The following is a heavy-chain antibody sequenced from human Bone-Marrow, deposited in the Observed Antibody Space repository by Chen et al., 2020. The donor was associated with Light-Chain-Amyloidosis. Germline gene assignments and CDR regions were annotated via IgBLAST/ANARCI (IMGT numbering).Heavy chain of an antibody. CDR1: GYTFPNYW. J-gene: IGHJ4*02. Sequence: EVQLEQSGPEVKKPGESLKISCKGSGYTFPNYWIGWVRQMPGKGLEWMGVSYPDDSDARYSPAFEGQVTISADKSITTAYLQGRSLKASYTAMYYCARRRDGYNFDYWGQGTLVTVSS. CDR3: ARRRDGYNFDY. CDR2: SYPDDSDA. V-gene: IGHV5-51*01. D-gene: IGHD5-12*01.